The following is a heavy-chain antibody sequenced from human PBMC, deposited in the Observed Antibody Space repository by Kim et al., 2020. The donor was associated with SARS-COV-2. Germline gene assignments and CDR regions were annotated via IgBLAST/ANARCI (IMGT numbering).Heavy chain of an antibody. CDR1: GFIFSTNW. CDR3: SKGVDV. V-gene: IGHV3-7*01. J-gene: IGHJ6*02. CDR2: INTDRSHR. Sequence: GGSLRLSCAASGFIFSTNWMSWVRQSPGKGLEWVANINTDRSHRDYLASVKGRFIISRDNAKNSLYLQMNSLRAEDTAVYYCSKGVDVWGQGTTVTVSS.